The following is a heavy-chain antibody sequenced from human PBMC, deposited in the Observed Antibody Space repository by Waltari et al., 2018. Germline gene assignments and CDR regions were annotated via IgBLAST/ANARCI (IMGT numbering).Heavy chain of an antibody. CDR1: GGSISSYY. V-gene: IGHV4-59*01. Sequence: QVQLQESGPGLVKPSETLSLTCTVSGGSISSYYWSWIRQPPGKGLEWIGYIYYSGSTNYNPTRRSRVTISANTSKNQFSLKLSSVTAADTAVYYCARAVSHYYYYMDVWGKGTTVTVSS. CDR2: IYYSGST. J-gene: IGHJ6*03. CDR3: ARAVSHYYYYMDV.